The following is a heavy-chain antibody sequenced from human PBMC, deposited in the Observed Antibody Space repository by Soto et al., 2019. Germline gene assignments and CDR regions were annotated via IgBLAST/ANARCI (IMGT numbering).Heavy chain of an antibody. CDR2: IWNDGTNK. J-gene: IGHJ5*02. Sequence: QPGGSLRLSCAASGFTFSSYGMHWVRQAPGKGLEWVAVIWNDGTNKYYGDSVRGRFTVSRDNSKNMLYLQMNSLRGEDTAVYYCARDAVLYSGYELDNWFDPWGQGTAVTVSS. CDR1: GFTFSSYG. CDR3: ARDAVLYSGYELDNWFDP. D-gene: IGHD5-12*01. V-gene: IGHV3-33*01.